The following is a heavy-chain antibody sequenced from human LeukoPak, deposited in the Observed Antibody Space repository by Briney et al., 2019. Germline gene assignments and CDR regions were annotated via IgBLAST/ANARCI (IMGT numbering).Heavy chain of an antibody. CDR3: AMGVVVVAASYYYMDV. CDR2: TTGRGGSS. Sequence: PRGSLRLSCAASGFTFTGYAMTSVRQAPRKRLEWVSTTTGRGGSSYYADSVLGRFTLSRDKFKNTLFLQMYTLRAHATALYFFAMGVVVVAASYYYMDVWGEGTTVTVSS. CDR1: GFTFTGYA. D-gene: IGHD2-15*01. V-gene: IGHV3-23*01. J-gene: IGHJ6*03.